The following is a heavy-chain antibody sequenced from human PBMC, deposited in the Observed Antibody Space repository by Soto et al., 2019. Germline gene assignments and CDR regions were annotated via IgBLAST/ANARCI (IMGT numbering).Heavy chain of an antibody. CDR2: ISGSGGST. CDR3: ASYPYYSGGSCSYWYFDL. Sequence: EVQLLESGGSLVQPGGSLRLSCADSGFTFSSYAMSWVRQAPGKGLEWVSAISGSGGSTYYADSVKGRFTISRDNSKNTLYLQMNSLRAEDTAVYYCASYPYYSGGSCSYWYFDLWGRGTLVTVSS. J-gene: IGHJ2*01. D-gene: IGHD2-15*01. V-gene: IGHV3-23*01. CDR1: GFTFSSYA.